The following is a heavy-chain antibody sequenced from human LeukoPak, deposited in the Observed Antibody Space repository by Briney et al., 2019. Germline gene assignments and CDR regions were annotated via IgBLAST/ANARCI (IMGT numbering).Heavy chain of an antibody. Sequence: ASVKVSCKASGYTFTSYGNSWVRQAPGQGLEWMGWISAYNGNTNYAQKLQGRVTMTTDTSTSTAYMELRSLRSDDTAVYYCARDSSGWSLYYYYGMDVWGQGTTVTVSS. CDR3: ARDSSGWSLYYYYGMDV. D-gene: IGHD6-19*01. CDR2: ISAYNGNT. CDR1: GYTFTSYG. V-gene: IGHV1-18*01. J-gene: IGHJ6*02.